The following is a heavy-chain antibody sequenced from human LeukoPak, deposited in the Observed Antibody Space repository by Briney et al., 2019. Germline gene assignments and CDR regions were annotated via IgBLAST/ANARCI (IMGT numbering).Heavy chain of an antibody. D-gene: IGHD4-17*01. Sequence: ASVKVTCKASGYTFTSYYMHWVRQAPGQGLEWMGIINPSGGSTSYAQKFQGGVTMTRDTSTSTVYMELSSLRSEDTAVYYCARAVRGDYGLGAFDIWGQGTMVTVSS. CDR2: INPSGGST. J-gene: IGHJ3*02. V-gene: IGHV1-46*01. CDR1: GYTFTSYY. CDR3: ARAVRGDYGLGAFDI.